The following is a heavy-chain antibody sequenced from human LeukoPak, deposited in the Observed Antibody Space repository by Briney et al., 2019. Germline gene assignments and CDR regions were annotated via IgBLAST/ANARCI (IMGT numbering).Heavy chain of an antibody. CDR1: GLTLSSYA. J-gene: IGHJ4*02. Sequence: GGSLRLSCAASGLTLSSYAMHWVRQAPGKGLEWVAVMSYDGSNKYYADSVKGRFTISRDNSKNTLYLQMNSLRAEDTAVYYCASLELLGYWGQGTLVTVSS. CDR3: ASLELLGY. V-gene: IGHV3-30-3*01. CDR2: MSYDGSNK. D-gene: IGHD1-7*01.